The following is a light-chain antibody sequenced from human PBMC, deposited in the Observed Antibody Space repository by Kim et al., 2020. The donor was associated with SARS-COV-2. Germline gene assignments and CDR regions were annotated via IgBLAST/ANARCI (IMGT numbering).Light chain of an antibody. J-gene: IGKJ2*01. CDR3: QQYNNWPRT. V-gene: IGKV3-15*01. Sequence: EVVMTQSPVSLSVSPGERATLSCRASQSIRTNLAWYQHKRGQAPRLLIYGASTRPTDIPARFSGSGSGTEFTLTISSLQSEDVAVYYCQQYNNWPRTFGQGTKLEIK. CDR1: QSIRTN. CDR2: GAS.